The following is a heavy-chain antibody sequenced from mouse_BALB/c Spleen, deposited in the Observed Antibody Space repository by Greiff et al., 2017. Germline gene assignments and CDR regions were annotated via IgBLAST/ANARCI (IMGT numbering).Heavy chain of an antibody. CDR3: ASRGDYDWFAY. J-gene: IGHJ3*01. CDR2: IWAGGST. V-gene: IGHV2-9*02. D-gene: IGHD2-4*01. CDR1: GFSLTSYG. Sequence: VNVVESGPGLVAPSQSLSITCTVSGFSLTSYGVHWVRQPPGKGLEWLGVIWAGGSTNYNSALMSRLSISKDNSKSQVFLKMNSLQTDDTAMYYCASRGDYDWFAYWGQGTLVTVSA.